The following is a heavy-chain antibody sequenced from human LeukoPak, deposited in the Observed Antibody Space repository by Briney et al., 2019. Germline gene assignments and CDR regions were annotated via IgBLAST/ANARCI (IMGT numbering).Heavy chain of an antibody. CDR1: GFTFSSYA. CDR2: ISYDGSNK. CDR3: AKASDSTHAFDI. Sequence: GGSLRLSCAASGFTFSSYAMHWVRQAPGKGLEWVAVISYDGSNKYYADSVKGRFTISRDNSKNTLYLQMNSLRAEDTAVYYYAKASDSTHAFDIWGQGTMVTVSS. D-gene: IGHD2-15*01. J-gene: IGHJ3*02. V-gene: IGHV3-30*04.